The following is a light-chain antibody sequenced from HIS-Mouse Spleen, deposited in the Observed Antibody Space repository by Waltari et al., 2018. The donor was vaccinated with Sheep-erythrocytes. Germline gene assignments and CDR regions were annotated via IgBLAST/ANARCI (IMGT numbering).Light chain of an antibody. CDR3: CSYAGSSTPWV. J-gene: IGLJ3*02. Sequence: QSALTQPASVSGSPGQSITIPCTCTSRDVGRYNLVPWYQQHPGKAPKLMIYEGSKRPSGVSNRFSGSKSGNTASLTISGLQAEDEADYYCCSYAGSSTPWVFGGGTKLTVL. V-gene: IGLV2-23*01. CDR1: SRDVGRYNL. CDR2: EGS.